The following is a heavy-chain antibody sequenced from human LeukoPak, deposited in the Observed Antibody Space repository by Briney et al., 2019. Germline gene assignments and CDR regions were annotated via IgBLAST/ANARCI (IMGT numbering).Heavy chain of an antibody. Sequence: GGSLRLSCAASGFTFSAYAIDWVRQAPGKGLEWVSSINGDSSYIYYADSVKGRFTISRDNSKNTLYLQMNNLRTEDTAVYSCARDEGYSYGHPFDYWGQGTLVTVSS. D-gene: IGHD5-18*01. V-gene: IGHV3-21*01. CDR3: ARDEGYSYGHPFDY. J-gene: IGHJ4*02. CDR2: INGDSSYI. CDR1: GFTFSAYA.